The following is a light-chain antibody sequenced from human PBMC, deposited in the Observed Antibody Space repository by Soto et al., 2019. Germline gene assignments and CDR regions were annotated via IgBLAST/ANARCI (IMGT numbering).Light chain of an antibody. V-gene: IGLV6-57*04. CDR2: EDN. CDR3: QSYDSSNPHPDVV. CDR1: SGSIASNY. Sequence: NFMLTQPHSVSESPGKTVTISCTRSSGSIASNYVQWYQQRPGSAPTTVIYEDNQRPSGVPDRFSGSIDSSSNSASLTISGLKPEDEADYYCQSYDSSNPHPDVVFGGGTKLTVL. J-gene: IGLJ2*01.